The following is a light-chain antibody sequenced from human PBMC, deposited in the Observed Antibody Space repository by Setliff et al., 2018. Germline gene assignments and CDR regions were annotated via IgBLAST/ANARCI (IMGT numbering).Light chain of an antibody. J-gene: IGLJ2*01. Sequence: QSVLTQPPSVSATPGQKVTISCSGSNSNIGNNYVSWYQYLPGTAPKLLIYENNKRPSGIPDRFSGSKSGTSATLGITGLQTGDEADYYCGTWDSSLGAVLFGGGTKVTVL. CDR3: GTWDSSLGAVL. CDR1: NSNIGNNY. V-gene: IGLV1-51*01. CDR2: ENN.